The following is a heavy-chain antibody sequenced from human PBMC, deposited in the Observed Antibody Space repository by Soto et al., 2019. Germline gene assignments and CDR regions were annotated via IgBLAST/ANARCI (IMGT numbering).Heavy chain of an antibody. CDR3: ARGALTYSSSSRGYSYGMDV. CDR1: GYTFTSYD. Sequence: ASVKVSCKXSGYTFTSYDINWVRQATGQGLEWMGWMNPNSGNTGYAQKFQGRVTMTRNTSISTAYMELGSLRSEDTAVYYCARGALTYSSSSRGYSYGMDVWGQGTTVTVSS. CDR2: MNPNSGNT. V-gene: IGHV1-8*01. J-gene: IGHJ6*02. D-gene: IGHD6-6*01.